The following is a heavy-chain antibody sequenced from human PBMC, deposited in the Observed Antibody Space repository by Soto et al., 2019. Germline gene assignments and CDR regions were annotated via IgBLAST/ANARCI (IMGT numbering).Heavy chain of an antibody. Sequence: PSATLSLTCTVYGDSISGYYWSWIRKTPGKGLEWIGYMYNTGSTVYNPSFKSRVTISVDTSKNQFSLKLNSVTAADTAVYYCARDLWGYCGTDCYPLDVWGQGTTVT. CDR2: MYNTGST. CDR3: ARDLWGYCGTDCYPLDV. D-gene: IGHD2-21*02. V-gene: IGHV4-59*01. J-gene: IGHJ6*02. CDR1: GDSISGYY.